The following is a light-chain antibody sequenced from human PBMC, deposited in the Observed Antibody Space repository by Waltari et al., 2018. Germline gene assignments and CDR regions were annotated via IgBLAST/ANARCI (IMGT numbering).Light chain of an antibody. Sequence: IVLTQSPDTLSLSPGQRATLSCRASQTINNNFLVWYQQKPGQAPRLIIHGASSRATGCPDRFSGSGSGTDFTLTIRSLKPEDSAVYYCQQYDGSVLTFGGGTKVEI. CDR3: QQYDGSVLT. J-gene: IGKJ4*01. CDR1: QTINNNF. V-gene: IGKV3-20*01. CDR2: GAS.